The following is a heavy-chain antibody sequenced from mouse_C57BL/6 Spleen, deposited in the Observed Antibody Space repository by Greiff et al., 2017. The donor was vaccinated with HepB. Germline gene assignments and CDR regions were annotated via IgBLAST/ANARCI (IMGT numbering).Heavy chain of an antibody. V-gene: IGHV5-17*01. CDR3: ARPGDGYYSWFAY. CDR1: GFTFSDYG. Sequence: EVHLVESGGGLVKPGGSLKLSCAASGFTFSDYGMHWVRQAPEKGLEWVAYISSGSSTIYYADTVKGRFTISRDNAKNTLFLQMTSLRSEDTAMYYCARPGDGYYSWFAYWGQGTLVTVSA. D-gene: IGHD2-3*01. J-gene: IGHJ3*01. CDR2: ISSGSSTI.